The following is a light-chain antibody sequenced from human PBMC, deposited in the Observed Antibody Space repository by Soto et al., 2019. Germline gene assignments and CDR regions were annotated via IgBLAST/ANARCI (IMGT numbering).Light chain of an antibody. CDR3: QQYNDWPLT. Sequence: EIVMTQSPVTLSVSPGERATLSCRASQSVRSNLAWYQQKPGQAPNLLIYGAFTRATGIPARFSGIGSGTEFTLTISSLQSEDFALYYCQQYNDWPLTFGQGTKVEV. V-gene: IGKV3-15*01. CDR2: GAF. CDR1: QSVRSN. J-gene: IGKJ1*01.